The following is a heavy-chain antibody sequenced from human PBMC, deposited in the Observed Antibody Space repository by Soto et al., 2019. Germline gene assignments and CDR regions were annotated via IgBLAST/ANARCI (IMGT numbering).Heavy chain of an antibody. J-gene: IGHJ6*03. CDR2: IYYSGST. D-gene: IGHD6-6*01. CDR3: ASSSSSYYHYFMDF. CDR1: GGSISSGDYY. Sequence: SETLSLTCTVSGGSISSGDYYWSWIRQPPGKGLEWIGYIYYSGSTYYNPSLKSRVTISVDTSKNQFSLKLSSVTAADTAVYYCASSSSSYYHYFMDFRGKGSTVIVSS. V-gene: IGHV4-30-4*01.